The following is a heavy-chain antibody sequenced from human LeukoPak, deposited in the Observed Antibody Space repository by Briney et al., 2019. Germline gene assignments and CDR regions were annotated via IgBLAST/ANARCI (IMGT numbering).Heavy chain of an antibody. V-gene: IGHV3-23*01. J-gene: IGHJ4*02. CDR2: ISATDGST. Sequence: PGGSLRLSCAASRFTFSSYAMSWVRQAPGKGLEWVSVISATDGSTYYADSVKGRFTISRDNSKNTLYLQMNSLRAEDTAVYYCARDLNWETYWGQGTLVTVSS. D-gene: IGHD7-27*01. CDR1: RFTFSSYA. CDR3: ARDLNWETY.